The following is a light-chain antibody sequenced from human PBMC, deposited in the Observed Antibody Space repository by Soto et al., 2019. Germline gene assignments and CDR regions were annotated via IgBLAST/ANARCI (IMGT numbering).Light chain of an antibody. CDR1: QSVSSSY. J-gene: IGKJ1*01. CDR3: QQYGSSPQT. Sequence: EMVLTQSPGTLSLSPGERATLSSRASQSVSSSYLAWYQQKPGQAPRLLIYGASSRATGIPDRFSGSGSGTDLTLTISRLEPEDFAVYYCQQYGSSPQTFGQGTKV. CDR2: GAS. V-gene: IGKV3-20*01.